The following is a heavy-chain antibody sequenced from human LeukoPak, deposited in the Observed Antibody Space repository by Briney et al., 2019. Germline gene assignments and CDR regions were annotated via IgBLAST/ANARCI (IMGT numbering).Heavy chain of an antibody. V-gene: IGHV4-34*01. Sequence: PSETLSLTCAVYGGSFSGYYWSWIRQPPGKGLEWIGEINHSGSTNYNPSLKSRVTISVDTSKNQFSLKLSSVTAADTAVYYCARGQGFSSHSSGYYYRWSVSRYFDYWGQGTLVTVSS. CDR2: INHSGST. CDR1: GGSFSGYY. D-gene: IGHD3-22*01. CDR3: ARGQGFSSHSSGYYYRWSVSRYFDY. J-gene: IGHJ4*02.